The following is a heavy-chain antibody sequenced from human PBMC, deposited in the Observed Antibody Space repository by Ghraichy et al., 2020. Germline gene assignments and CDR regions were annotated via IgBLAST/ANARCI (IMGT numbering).Heavy chain of an antibody. V-gene: IGHV4-59*08. CDR3: ARHMVGRIAISGCDY. CDR2: FYYTGST. J-gene: IGHJ4*02. Sequence: SETLSLTCTVSGGSISSYYWSWIRQPPGKGLEWIGSFYYTGSTNYNPSLKSRVTISVDTSKNQFSLKVTSVTAADTALYYCARHMVGRIAISGCDYWGQGTLVTVSS. D-gene: IGHD6-13*01. CDR1: GGSISSYY.